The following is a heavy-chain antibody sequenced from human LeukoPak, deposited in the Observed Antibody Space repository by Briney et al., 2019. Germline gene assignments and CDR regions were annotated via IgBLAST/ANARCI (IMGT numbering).Heavy chain of an antibody. CDR1: GFTFSSYA. D-gene: IGHD2-15*01. CDR3: ARGYSRAAFDI. CDR2: ISGSGGST. V-gene: IGHV3-23*01. J-gene: IGHJ3*02. Sequence: GGSLRLSCAASGFTFSSYAMSWVRQAPGKGLEWVSAISGSGGSTYYADSVKGRFTVSRDNGKNSLLLQMNSLRAEDTALYYCARGYSRAAFDIWGQGTVVAVSS.